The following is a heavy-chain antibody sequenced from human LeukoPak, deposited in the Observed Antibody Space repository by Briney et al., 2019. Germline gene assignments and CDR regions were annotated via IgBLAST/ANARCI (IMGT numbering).Heavy chain of an antibody. Sequence: PGGSLRLSCAASGFTLSTYNMKWVRQAPRKGLEWVSSISTSSSYIYYADSVKGRFTISRDNARNSLYLQMNSLRAEDTAVYYCAKRSGYCSGGSCYSSPGYYFDYWGQGTLVTVSS. V-gene: IGHV3-21*04. D-gene: IGHD2-15*01. J-gene: IGHJ4*02. CDR2: ISTSSSYI. CDR1: GFTLSTYN. CDR3: AKRSGYCSGGSCYSSPGYYFDY.